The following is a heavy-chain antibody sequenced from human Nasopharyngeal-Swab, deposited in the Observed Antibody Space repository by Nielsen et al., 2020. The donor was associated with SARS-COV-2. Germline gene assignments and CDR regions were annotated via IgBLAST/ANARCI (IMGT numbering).Heavy chain of an antibody. CDR3: ARVYSTTAHYYYGMDV. CDR1: GGSLSSYY. V-gene: IGHV4-59*01. CDR2: IYYSGST. Sequence: SETLSLTCTVSGGSLSSYYWNWLRQPPGKGLEWIGYIYYSGSTNYNPSLKSRVTISVDPSKNQFSLKLSSVTAADTAVYYCARVYSTTAHYYYGMDVWGQGTTVTVSS. D-gene: IGHD2-2*01. J-gene: IGHJ6*02.